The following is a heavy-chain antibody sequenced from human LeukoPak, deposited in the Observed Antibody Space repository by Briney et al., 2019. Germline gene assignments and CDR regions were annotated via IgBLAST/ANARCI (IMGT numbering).Heavy chain of an antibody. V-gene: IGHV3-23*01. Sequence: PGGSLRLSCAASGFTFSNYAMNWVRQAPGKGLEWVSTISGGGSTYYADSVKGRFTISRDNSKNTLYLQMNSLRAEDTAVYYCAKDGVPDYWGQGTLVTVSS. CDR1: GFTFSNYA. CDR2: ISGGGST. CDR3: AKDGVPDY. J-gene: IGHJ4*02. D-gene: IGHD3-16*01.